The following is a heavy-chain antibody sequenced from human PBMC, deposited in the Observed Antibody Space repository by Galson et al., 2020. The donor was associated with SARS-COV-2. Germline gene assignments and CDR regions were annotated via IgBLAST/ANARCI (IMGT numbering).Heavy chain of an antibody. CDR1: GYSFNFYW. J-gene: IGHJ4*02. CDR2: IYPRDSDT. Sequence: GESLKISCKGSGYSFNFYWIAWVRQMPGKGLEWVGIIYPRDSDTRYSPSFQGQVTISADKSISTAYLQWSSLKASDTAIYYCARPGGQLASYDYWGQGTLVTVSS. V-gene: IGHV5-51*01. D-gene: IGHD6-6*01. CDR3: ARPGGQLASYDY.